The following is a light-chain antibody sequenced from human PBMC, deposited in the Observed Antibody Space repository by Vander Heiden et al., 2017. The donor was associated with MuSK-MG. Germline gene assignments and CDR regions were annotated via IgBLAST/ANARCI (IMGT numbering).Light chain of an antibody. V-gene: IGKV3-11*01. Sequence: EIVLTQSPATLSLSPGERATLSCRASQSISTFLAWYQQKPGQTPRLRIFDASNRATGIPARFSGSGSATDFTRTISSLEPEDFAVYYCQQRYTWPITFDQGTRLDIK. CDR2: DAS. CDR1: QSISTF. CDR3: QQRYTWPIT. J-gene: IGKJ5*01.